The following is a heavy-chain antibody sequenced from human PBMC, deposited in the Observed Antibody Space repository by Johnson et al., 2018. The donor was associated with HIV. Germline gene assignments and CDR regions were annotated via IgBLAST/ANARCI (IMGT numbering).Heavy chain of an antibody. Sequence: VQLVESGGGVVQPGRSLRLSCAASGFTVSSIYMSWVRQAPGKGLEWVSIIYSGGSTHYADSVKGRFTISRDNSKNTVYLQMNSLRAEDTAVYYCARGYSSGYPDAFDIRGQGTMVTVSS. CDR1: GFTVSSIY. V-gene: IGHV3-66*01. CDR2: IYSGGST. J-gene: IGHJ3*02. D-gene: IGHD3-22*01. CDR3: ARGYSSGYPDAFDI.